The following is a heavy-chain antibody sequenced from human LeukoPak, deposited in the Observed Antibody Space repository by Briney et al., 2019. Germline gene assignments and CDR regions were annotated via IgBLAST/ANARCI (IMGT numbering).Heavy chain of an antibody. CDR1: GYDFTDYI. J-gene: IGHJ4*02. D-gene: IGHD3-10*01. V-gene: IGHV1-2*02. CDR2: INTRSGAT. Sequence: GASVKVSCRASGYDFTDYIIHWVRQAPGQGLDYMGWINTRSGATKYSEKFQGKITMTRDTSISTAYMEMSGLRSGDTAVFYCAREASTLRQYYASGPGPSGAIWGQGTLVTVS. CDR3: AREASTLRQYYASGPGPSGAI.